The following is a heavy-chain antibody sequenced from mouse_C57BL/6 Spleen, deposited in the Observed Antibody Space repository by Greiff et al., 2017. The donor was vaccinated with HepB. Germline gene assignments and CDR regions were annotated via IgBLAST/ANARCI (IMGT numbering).Heavy chain of an antibody. CDR1: GFTFSSYG. CDR3: ARHDPYYDSWFAY. Sequence: EVKLVESGGDLVKPGGSLKLSCAASGFTFSSYGMSWVRQTPDKRLEWVATISSGGSYTYYPDSVKGRFTISRDNAKNTLYLQMSSLKSEDTAMYYCARHDPYYDSWFAYWGQGTLVTVSA. D-gene: IGHD2-4*01. J-gene: IGHJ3*01. V-gene: IGHV5-6*01. CDR2: ISSGGSYT.